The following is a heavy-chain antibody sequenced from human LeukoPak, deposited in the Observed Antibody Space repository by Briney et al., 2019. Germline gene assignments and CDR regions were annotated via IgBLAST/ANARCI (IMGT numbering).Heavy chain of an antibody. J-gene: IGHJ4*02. CDR2: IYYSGSI. V-gene: IGHV4-39*07. CDR3: ARDPGATISYFDY. D-gene: IGHD5-24*01. CDR1: GGSISSSSYY. Sequence: SETLSLTCTVSGGSISSSSYYWGWIRQPPGKGLEWIGSIYYSGSIYYNPSLKSRVTISVDTSKNQFSLKLSSVTAADTAVYYCARDPGATISYFDYWGQGTLVTVSS.